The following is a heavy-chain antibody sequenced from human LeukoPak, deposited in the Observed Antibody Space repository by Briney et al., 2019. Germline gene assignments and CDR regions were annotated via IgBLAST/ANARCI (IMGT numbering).Heavy chain of an antibody. CDR2: IWYDGSNK. J-gene: IGHJ6*03. CDR1: GFTFSSYG. V-gene: IGHV3-33*01. CDR3: ARVTVTTETYYYYYMDV. Sequence: PGRSLRLSCAASGFTFSSYGMHWVRQAPGKGLEWMAVIWYDGSNKYYADSVKGRFTISRDNSKNTLYLQMNSLRAEDTAVYYCARVTVTTETYYYYYMDVWGKGTTVTVSS. D-gene: IGHD4-17*01.